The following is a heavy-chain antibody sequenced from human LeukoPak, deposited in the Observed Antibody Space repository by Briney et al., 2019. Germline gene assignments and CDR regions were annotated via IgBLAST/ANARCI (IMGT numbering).Heavy chain of an antibody. V-gene: IGHV3-9*01. Sequence: GGSLRLSCAASGFTFDDYAMHWVRQAPGKGPEWVSGISWNSGSIGYADSVKGRFTISRDNAKNSLYLQMNSLRAEDTALYYCAKASSSWTFAYFDYWGQGTLVTVSS. CDR2: ISWNSGSI. J-gene: IGHJ4*02. CDR1: GFTFDDYA. D-gene: IGHD6-13*01. CDR3: AKASSSWTFAYFDY.